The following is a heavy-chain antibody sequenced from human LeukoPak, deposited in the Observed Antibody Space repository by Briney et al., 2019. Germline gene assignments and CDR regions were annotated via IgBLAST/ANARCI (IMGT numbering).Heavy chain of an antibody. V-gene: IGHV4-59*08. D-gene: IGHD5-18*01. CDR3: ARHGRHSYGSLFDY. CDR2: IYYSGST. J-gene: IGHJ4*02. CDR1: GGSIGSYY. Sequence: SETLSLTCTVSGGSIGSYYWSWIRQPPGKGLEWIGYIYYSGSTNYNPSLKSRVTISVDTSKNQFSLKLSSVTAADTAVYYCARHGRHSYGSLFDYWGQGTLVTVSS.